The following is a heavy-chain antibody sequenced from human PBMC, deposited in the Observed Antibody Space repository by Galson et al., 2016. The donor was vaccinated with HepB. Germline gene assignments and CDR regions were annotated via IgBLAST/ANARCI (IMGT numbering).Heavy chain of an antibody. Sequence: SLRLSCAASGFAFRDYYMSWVRQPPGRGLEYIASVDSSRTTTYCADSVKGRFTISRDNAKRSLYLQMSGLRPNDAAVYYCATTRLLDNWGQGTLVTVS. V-gene: IGHV3-11*01. CDR1: GFAFRDYY. J-gene: IGHJ4*01. CDR2: VDSSRTTT. CDR3: ATTRLLDN.